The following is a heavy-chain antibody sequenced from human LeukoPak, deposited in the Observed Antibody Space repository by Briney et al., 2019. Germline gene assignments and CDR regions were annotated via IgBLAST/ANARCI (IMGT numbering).Heavy chain of an antibody. Sequence: ASVTVSCKASGGTFSSYAISWVRQAPGQGLEWMGWINAGNGNTKYSQEFQGRVTITRDTSASTAYMELSSLRSEDMAVYYCARGTYYDSTPPDYWGQGTLVTVSS. CDR2: INAGNGNT. D-gene: IGHD3-22*01. CDR1: GGTFSSYA. CDR3: ARGTYYDSTPPDY. J-gene: IGHJ4*02. V-gene: IGHV1-3*03.